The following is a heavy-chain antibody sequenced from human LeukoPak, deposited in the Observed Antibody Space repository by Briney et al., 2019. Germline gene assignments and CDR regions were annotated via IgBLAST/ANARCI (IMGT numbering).Heavy chain of an antibody. CDR3: ARDLGGIVVVPDY. Sequence: GASVKVSCKATGNTFTGYYMHWVRQAPGQGLEWMGWINPNSGGTNYAQKFQGRVTMTRDTSISTAYMELSRLRSDDTAVYYCARDLGGIVVVPDYWGQGTLVTVSS. J-gene: IGHJ4*02. CDR1: GNTFTGYY. CDR2: INPNSGGT. V-gene: IGHV1-2*02. D-gene: IGHD3-22*01.